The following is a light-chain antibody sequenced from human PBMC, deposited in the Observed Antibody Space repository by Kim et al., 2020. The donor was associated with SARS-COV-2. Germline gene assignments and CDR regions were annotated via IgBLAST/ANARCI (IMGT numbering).Light chain of an antibody. CDR2: MHS. Sequence: QTATLTCTGNSTNSGSQGAVWLQQHQGHPPKVLSYMHSNRPSGISERLSTFRSGNSASLTITGLQPEDEADYYCSAWDTNLSGWVFGGGTQLTVL. V-gene: IGLV10-54*01. CDR3: SAWDTNLSGWV. CDR1: STNSGSQG. J-gene: IGLJ3*02.